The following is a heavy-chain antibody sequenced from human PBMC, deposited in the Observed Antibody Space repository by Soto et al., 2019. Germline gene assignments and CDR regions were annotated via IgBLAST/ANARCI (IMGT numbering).Heavy chain of an antibody. CDR3: ARIPVDTYMINWFDP. CDR1: GGSVSSGDYY. V-gene: IGHV4-61*08. Sequence: SETLSLTCTVSGGSVSSGDYYWSWIRRPPGKGLEWIGYIYYSGSTNYNPSLKSRVSISLDTSKNQFSLRLTSVTAADTAVYYCARIPVDTYMINWFDPWGQGTLVTVSS. CDR2: IYYSGST. J-gene: IGHJ5*02. D-gene: IGHD5-18*01.